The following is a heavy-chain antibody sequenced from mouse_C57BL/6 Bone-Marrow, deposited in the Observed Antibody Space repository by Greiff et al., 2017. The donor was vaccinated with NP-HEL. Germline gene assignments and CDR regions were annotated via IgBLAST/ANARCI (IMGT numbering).Heavy chain of an antibody. CDR3: ARGGNPAWFAY. CDR1: GFTFSDYG. Sequence: EVQLVESGGGLVKPGGSLKLSCAASGFTFSDYGMHWVRQAPEKGLEWVAYISSGSSTSYYADTVKGRFTISRDNSKNTLFLQMTSLMSEDTAMYYCARGGNPAWFAYWGQGTLVTVSA. V-gene: IGHV5-17*01. CDR2: ISSGSSTS. J-gene: IGHJ3*01.